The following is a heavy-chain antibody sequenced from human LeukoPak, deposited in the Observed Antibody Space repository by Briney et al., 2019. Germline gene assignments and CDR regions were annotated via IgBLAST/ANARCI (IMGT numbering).Heavy chain of an antibody. CDR3: ARGWGYGSGSYYNY. V-gene: IGHV1-2*02. D-gene: IGHD3-10*01. CDR1: GYTFTGYY. CDR2: INPNSGGT. Sequence: ASVKVSCKASGYTFTGYYMHWVRQAPGQGLEWMGWINPNSGGTNYAQKFQGRVTMTRDTSISTVYMDLSSLASEDTAVYYCARGWGYGSGSYYNYWGQGTLVTVSS. J-gene: IGHJ4*02.